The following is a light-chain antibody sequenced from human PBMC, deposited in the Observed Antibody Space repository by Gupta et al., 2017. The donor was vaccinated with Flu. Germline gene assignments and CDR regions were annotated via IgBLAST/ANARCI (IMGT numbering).Light chain of an antibody. J-gene: IGLJ3*02. CDR2: DDS. CDR3: QVWDIDSYDPL. Sequence: SSVLTQSTSVSVAPGQSAKITCQGDNIGRKTGHWSQQRPAQAPVLVVYDDSDRPSGIPARFSGSNSGNTATLTTSRVEAGDEAAYLCQVWDIDSYDPLFGGGTKLTVL. V-gene: IGLV3-21*02. CDR1: NIGRKT.